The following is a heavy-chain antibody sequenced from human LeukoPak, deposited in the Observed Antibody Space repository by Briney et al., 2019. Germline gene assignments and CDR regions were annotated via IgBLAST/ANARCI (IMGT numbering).Heavy chain of an antibody. CDR2: IWYDGSNK. J-gene: IGHJ4*02. CDR3: ARGDADIVVVPAEGNFDY. CDR1: GFTFSSYG. D-gene: IGHD2-2*01. V-gene: IGHV3-33*01. Sequence: PGGSLRLSRAASGFTFSSYGMHWVRQAPGKGLEWVAVIWYDGSNKYYADSVKGRFTISRDNSKNTLYLQMNSLRAEDTAVYYSARGDADIVVVPAEGNFDYWGRGTLVTVSS.